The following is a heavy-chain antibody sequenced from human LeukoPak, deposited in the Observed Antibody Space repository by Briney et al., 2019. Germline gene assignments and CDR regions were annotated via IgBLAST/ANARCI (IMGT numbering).Heavy chain of an antibody. D-gene: IGHD1-1*01. Sequence: GGSLRLSCAASGFTFSSYEMNWVRQAPGKGLERVSYISSSGSTIYYANSVKCRFTISRDNAKTSLYLQMNSLRAEDTAVYYCARDRHRRTGTTKLNWGQGTLVTVSS. J-gene: IGHJ4*02. CDR2: ISSSGSTI. CDR1: GFTFSSYE. V-gene: IGHV3-48*03. CDR3: ARDRHRRTGTTKLN.